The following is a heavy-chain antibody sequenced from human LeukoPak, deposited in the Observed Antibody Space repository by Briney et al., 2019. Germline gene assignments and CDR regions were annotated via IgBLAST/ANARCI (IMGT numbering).Heavy chain of an antibody. J-gene: IGHJ4*02. CDR1: GYSISSGYY. CDR2: IYHSGST. D-gene: IGHD3-10*01. Sequence: PSETLSLTCTVSGYSISSGYYWGWIRQPPGKGLEWIGSIYHSGSTYYNPSLKSRVTISVDTSKNQFSLKLSSVTAADTAVYYCARDLYYYGSGSYFGGADYWGQGTLVTVSS. V-gene: IGHV4-38-2*02. CDR3: ARDLYYYGSGSYFGGADY.